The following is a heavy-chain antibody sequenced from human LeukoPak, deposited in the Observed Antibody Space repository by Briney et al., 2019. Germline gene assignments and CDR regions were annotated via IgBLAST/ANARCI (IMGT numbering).Heavy chain of an antibody. V-gene: IGHV4-30-4*02. J-gene: IGHJ4*02. CDR3: ASGLLREAAAGQYYFDY. CDR1: GGSISSGDYY. Sequence: SETLSLTCTVSGGSISSGDYYWSWIRQPPGKGLEWIGYIYYSGSTYYNPSLKSRVTISVDTSKNQFSLKLSSVTAADTAVYYCASGLLREAAAGQYYFDYWGQGTLVTVSS. D-gene: IGHD6-13*01. CDR2: IYYSGST.